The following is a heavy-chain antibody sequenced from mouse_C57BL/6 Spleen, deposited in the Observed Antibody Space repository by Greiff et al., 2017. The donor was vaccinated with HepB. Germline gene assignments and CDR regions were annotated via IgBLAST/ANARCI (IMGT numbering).Heavy chain of an antibody. CDR3: ARFAEGTYFDY. CDR2: ISSGSNTI. V-gene: IGHV5-17*01. J-gene: IGHJ2*02. CDR1: GFTFSDYG. D-gene: IGHD3-3*01. Sequence: EVKLMESGGGLVKPGGSLKLSCAASGFTFSDYGMPWVRQAPEKGLEWVAYISSGSNTIYYADTVKGRFTISRDNAKHTLCLQMTSLRSEDTAMYYCARFAEGTYFDYWGQGTSLTVSS.